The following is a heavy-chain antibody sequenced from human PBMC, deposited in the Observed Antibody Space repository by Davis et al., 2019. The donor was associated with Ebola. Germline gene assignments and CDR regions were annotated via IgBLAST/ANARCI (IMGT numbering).Heavy chain of an antibody. CDR1: NGSISTFY. Sequence: GSLRLSCTVSNGSISTFYWSWIRQPPGKGLEWIAYISSSGNTNYNPSLKSRVTISVDTSKNQFSLKMRSVTAADTAVYYCARNSITKFNWLDPWGQGTLVTVSS. CDR3: ARNSITKFNWLDP. CDR2: ISSSGNT. J-gene: IGHJ5*02. D-gene: IGHD1-14*01. V-gene: IGHV4-59*01.